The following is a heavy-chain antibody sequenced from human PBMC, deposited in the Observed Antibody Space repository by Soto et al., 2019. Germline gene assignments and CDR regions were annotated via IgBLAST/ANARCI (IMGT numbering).Heavy chain of an antibody. CDR2: IYYRRTA. CDR3: ARVHDGFLV. V-gene: IGHV4-39*01. CDR1: GGSITSSCYY. Sequence: PSETLSLTCTVSGGSITSSCYYWGWLRPPKGPGLEWFGSIYYRRTAYHTPPLKRRVTISVNTSKNQFSRKLSSVTAADTAGYDYARVHDGFLVWGQGTLVTAS. J-gene: IGHJ4*02. D-gene: IGHD3-16*01.